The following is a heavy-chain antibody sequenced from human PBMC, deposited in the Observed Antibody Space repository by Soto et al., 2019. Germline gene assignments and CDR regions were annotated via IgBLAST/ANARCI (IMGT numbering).Heavy chain of an antibody. CDR1: GFTFSSSD. V-gene: IGHV3-13*04. D-gene: IGHD5-12*01. CDR3: ARAVTSGYYIS. Sequence: EVQLLESGGGLVQPGGSLRLSCAASGFTFSSSDMHWVRQTTEKGLEWVSAIGTAGDTYYPGSVKGRFTISRGNAKNSLYLQMNALTAGDTAVYYCARAVTSGYYISWGQGTLVTVSS. CDR2: IGTAGDT. J-gene: IGHJ5*02.